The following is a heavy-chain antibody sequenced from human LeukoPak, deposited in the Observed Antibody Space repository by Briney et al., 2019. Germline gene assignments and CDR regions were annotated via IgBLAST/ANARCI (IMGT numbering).Heavy chain of an antibody. J-gene: IGHJ3*02. D-gene: IGHD3-10*01. CDR2: IYYSGST. V-gene: IGHV4-59*08. CDR3: ARPTYYYGSGSYSAFDI. Sequence: SETLSLTCTVSGGSISSYYWSWIRQPPGKGLEWIGYIYYSGSTNYNPSLKSRVTISVDTSKNQFSLKLSSVIAADTAVYYCARPTYYYGSGSYSAFDIWGQGTMVTVSS. CDR1: GGSISSYY.